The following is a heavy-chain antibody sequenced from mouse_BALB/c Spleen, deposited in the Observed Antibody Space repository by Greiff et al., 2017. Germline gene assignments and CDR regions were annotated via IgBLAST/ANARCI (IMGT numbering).Heavy chain of an antibody. J-gene: IGHJ2*01. CDR3: ARYKYGNPPDY. CDR1: GYTFTDYV. Sequence: QVQLKESGPELVKPGASVKMSCKASGYTFTDYVISWVKQRTGQGLEWIGEIYPGSGSTYYNEKFKGKATLTADKSSNTAYMQLSSLTSEDSAVYFCARYKYGNPPDYWGQGTTLTVSS. D-gene: IGHD2-10*02. CDR2: IYPGSGST. V-gene: IGHV1-77*01.